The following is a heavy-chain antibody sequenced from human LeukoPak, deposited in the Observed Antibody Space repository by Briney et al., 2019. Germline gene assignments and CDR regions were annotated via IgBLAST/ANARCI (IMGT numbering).Heavy chain of an antibody. CDR1: GFTASSNY. CDR2: IYRGGST. Sequence: GGSLRLSCAASGFTASSNYMSWVRQAPGKGLGWVSVIYRGGSTYYADSVKGRFTISRDNSKNTLYLQMNSLRAQDTAVYYCARDKDGDLDYWGQGTLVTVSS. CDR3: ARDKDGDLDY. J-gene: IGHJ4*02. D-gene: IGHD4-17*01. V-gene: IGHV3-53*01.